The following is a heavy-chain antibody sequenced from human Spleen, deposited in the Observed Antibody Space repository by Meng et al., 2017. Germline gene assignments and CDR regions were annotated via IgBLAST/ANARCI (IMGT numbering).Heavy chain of an antibody. V-gene: IGHV4-61*02. CDR3: ARESFVMVRGPTLDF. CDR1: GDSISSATYY. CDR2: IHNSGST. D-gene: IGHD3-10*01. J-gene: IGHJ4*02. Sequence: QVQRQESGPGLLKPSQTLSLTGSVSGDSISSATYYWSWIRQPAGKGLEWIGHIHNSGSTNYNPSLKSRVTISVDTSKNQFSLNLSSVTAADTAVYYCARESFVMVRGPTLDFWGQGTLVTVSS.